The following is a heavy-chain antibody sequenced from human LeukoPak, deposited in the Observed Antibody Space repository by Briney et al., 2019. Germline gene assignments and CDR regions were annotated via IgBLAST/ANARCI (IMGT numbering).Heavy chain of an antibody. V-gene: IGHV4-39*01. Sequence: SQTLSLTCTVSGGSISSRSYYWGWIRQPPGKGLEWIGSIYYTGRTNYNPSLKSHVNISVDTSKNQFSLKLSSVTAADAAVYYCASRHLGYCTGGVCPYFDYWGQRTLVTVSS. D-gene: IGHD2-8*02. CDR3: ASRHLGYCTGGVCPYFDY. J-gene: IGHJ4*02. CDR1: GGSISSRSYY. CDR2: IYYTGRT.